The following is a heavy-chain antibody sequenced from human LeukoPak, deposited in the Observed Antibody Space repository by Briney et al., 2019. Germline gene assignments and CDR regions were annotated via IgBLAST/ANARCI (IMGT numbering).Heavy chain of an antibody. CDR2: VYYTGTT. D-gene: IGHD3-10*01. CDR1: GASIRISNYY. CDR3: ARHSNYASGSTAKGLFDY. V-gene: IGHV4-39*01. Sequence: PSETLSLTCTVSGASIRISNYYWGWIRQPPGKGLEWIASVYYTGTTYYNPSLKSRVTIFVETSKNQVSLRLSSVTAADTVVYYCARHSNYASGSTAKGLFDYWGQGTLVSVSS. J-gene: IGHJ4*02.